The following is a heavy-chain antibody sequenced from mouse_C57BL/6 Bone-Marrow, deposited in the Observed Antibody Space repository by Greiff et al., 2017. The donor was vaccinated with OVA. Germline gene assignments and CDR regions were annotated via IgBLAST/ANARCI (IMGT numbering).Heavy chain of an antibody. CDR3: LRAPYYYGSSYDDY. CDR1: GYTFTSYW. V-gene: IGHV1-59*01. Sequence: QVQLQQPGAELVRPGTSVKLSCKASGYTFTSYWMHWVKQRPGQGLEWIGVIDPSDSYTNYNQKFKGKATLTVDTSSSTAYMQLSSLTSEDSAVYYCLRAPYYYGSSYDDYWGQGTTLTVSS. CDR2: IDPSDSYT. J-gene: IGHJ2*01. D-gene: IGHD1-1*01.